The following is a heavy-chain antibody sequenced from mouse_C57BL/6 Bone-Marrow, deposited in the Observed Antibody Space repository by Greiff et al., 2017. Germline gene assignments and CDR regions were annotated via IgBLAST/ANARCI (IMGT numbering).Heavy chain of an antibody. J-gene: IGHJ2*01. CDR1: GYTFTSYW. Sequence: VQLQQSGAELVKPGASVKLSCKASGYTFTSYWMHWVKQRPGQGLEWIGMIHPNSGSTNYNEKFKSKATLTVDKSSSTAYMQLSSLTSEDSAVYYCARYPPDYCDYWGQGTTLTVSS. CDR3: ARYPPDYCDY. CDR2: IHPNSGST. V-gene: IGHV1-64*01.